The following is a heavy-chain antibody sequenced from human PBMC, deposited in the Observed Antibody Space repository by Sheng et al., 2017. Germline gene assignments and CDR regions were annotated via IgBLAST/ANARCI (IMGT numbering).Heavy chain of an antibody. J-gene: IGHJ6*02. CDR3: ARFRVQSRKRGYYYYGMDV. CDR1: RHLQQLC. CDR2: IIPIFGTA. D-gene: IGHD3-10*01. Sequence: QVQLVQSGAEVKKPWVLGEGLLQGFWRHLQQLCYQLGATGPLDKGLSGWEGIIPIFGTANYAQKFQGRVTITADESTSTAYMELSSLRSEDTAVYYCARFRVQSRKRGYYYYGMDVWGQGTTVTVSS. V-gene: IGHV1-69*01.